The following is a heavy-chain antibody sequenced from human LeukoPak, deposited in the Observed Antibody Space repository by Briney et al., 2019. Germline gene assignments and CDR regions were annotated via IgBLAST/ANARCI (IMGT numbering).Heavy chain of an antibody. CDR1: GFTFSSYA. CDR2: ISGSGSST. V-gene: IGHV3-23*01. Sequence: AGGSLRLSCAASGFTFSSYAMSWDRQAPGKGLEWVSAISGSGSSTYYADSVKGRFTISRDNSKNTLYLQMNSLRAEDTAVYYCAKDQQRYCSGGSCLNSFDYWGQGTLVTVSS. J-gene: IGHJ4*02. D-gene: IGHD2-15*01. CDR3: AKDQQRYCSGGSCLNSFDY.